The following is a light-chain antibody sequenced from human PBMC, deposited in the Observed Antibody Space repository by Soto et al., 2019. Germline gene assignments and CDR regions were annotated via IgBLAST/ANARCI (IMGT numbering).Light chain of an antibody. Sequence: EPVLTQSPGTLSLSPGDSATLSCRDSQSISSSYLAWYQQKPGQAPRLLIYGKSNRATGIPARFSGSGSGTDLNLTISRLEPEDFAVYFCQQYGSSPYTCGQGTKVDIK. J-gene: IGKJ2*01. V-gene: IGKV3-20*01. CDR3: QQYGSSPYT. CDR2: GKS. CDR1: QSISSSY.